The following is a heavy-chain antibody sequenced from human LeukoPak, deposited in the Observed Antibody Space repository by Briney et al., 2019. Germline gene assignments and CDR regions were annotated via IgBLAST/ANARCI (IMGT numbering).Heavy chain of an antibody. CDR3: ARDGAYDILTGYGMDV. CDR1: GYTFTSYG. V-gene: IGHV1-18*01. Sequence: ASVKVSCKASGYTFTSYGISWVRQAPGQGLEWMGWISVYNGNTNYAQKFQGRVTMTTATSTSTVYMELRSLRSDDTAVYYCARDGAYDILTGYGMDVWGQGTTVTVSS. CDR2: ISVYNGNT. J-gene: IGHJ6*02. D-gene: IGHD3-9*01.